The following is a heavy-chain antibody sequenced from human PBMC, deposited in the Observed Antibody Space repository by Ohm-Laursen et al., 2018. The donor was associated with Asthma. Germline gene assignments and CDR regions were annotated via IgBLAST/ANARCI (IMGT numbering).Heavy chain of an antibody. J-gene: IGHJ4*02. D-gene: IGHD3-16*01. Sequence: SLRLSCAASGFTFGDYAMSWFRQAPGKGLEWVGFIRSKAYGRTTEYAASVKGRFTISRDDSKSIAYLQMNSLKTEDTAVYYCSRDFGVAGVDYWGQGTLVTVSS. CDR1: GFTFGDYA. CDR2: IRSKAYGRTT. V-gene: IGHV3-49*03. CDR3: SRDFGVAGVDY.